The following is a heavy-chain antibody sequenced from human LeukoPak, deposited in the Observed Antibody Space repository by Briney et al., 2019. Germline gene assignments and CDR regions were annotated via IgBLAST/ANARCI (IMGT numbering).Heavy chain of an antibody. J-gene: IGHJ4*02. Sequence: ASVKVSCKASGYTFTDYDINWVRQATGQGLEWMGWMNPNSGNTGYTQKFQGRVTMTRNTTISTAYMELSSLRSEDTAVYYCARAELRYFDWPPGDYWGQGTLVTVSS. D-gene: IGHD3-9*01. CDR1: GYTFTDYD. V-gene: IGHV1-8*01. CDR3: ARAELRYFDWPPGDY. CDR2: MNPNSGNT.